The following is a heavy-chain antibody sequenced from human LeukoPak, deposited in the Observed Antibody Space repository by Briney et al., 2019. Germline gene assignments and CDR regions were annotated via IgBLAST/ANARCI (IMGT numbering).Heavy chain of an antibody. J-gene: IGHJ4*02. CDR2: IYTSGST. CDR3: ARGASHCSSTSCYGYFDY. Sequence: SETLSLTCTVSGGSISSYYWSWLRQPAGKGLEWIGRIYTSGSTNYNPSLTSRVTMSVDTSKNQFPLKLSSVTAADTAVYYCARGASHCSSTSCYGYFDYWGQGTLVTVSS. D-gene: IGHD2-2*01. V-gene: IGHV4-4*07. CDR1: GGSISSYY.